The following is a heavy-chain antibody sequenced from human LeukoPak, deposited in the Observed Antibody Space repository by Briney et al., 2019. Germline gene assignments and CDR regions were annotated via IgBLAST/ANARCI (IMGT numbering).Heavy chain of an antibody. D-gene: IGHD3-9*01. J-gene: IGHJ3*02. Sequence: SETLSLTCAVYVGSFSGYCWTWVRQAPGKGLEWIGEIKHSGSTNHNPSLKSRVTISVDPSKNQFSLKLSSVTAADTAVYYCARGGYYDILAGYSDTFDIWGQGTMVTISS. V-gene: IGHV4-34*01. CDR3: ARGGYYDILAGYSDTFDI. CDR2: IKHSGST. CDR1: VGSFSGYC.